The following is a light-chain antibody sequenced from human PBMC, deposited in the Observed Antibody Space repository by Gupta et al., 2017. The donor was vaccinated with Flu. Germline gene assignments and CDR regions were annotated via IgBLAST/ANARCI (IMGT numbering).Light chain of an antibody. CDR2: AAF. J-gene: IGKJ2*01. V-gene: IGKV3-20*01. CDR1: QTINTNS. Sequence: DIVLTQSPGTLSLSPGERATLSCRTSQTINTNSFAWFQQKPGQAPKLLIYAAFRRATGIPDRFSGSGSGTDFTLTISRLEPEDFAVYYCQQYYSSYTFGHGTKLEIK. CDR3: QQYYSSYT.